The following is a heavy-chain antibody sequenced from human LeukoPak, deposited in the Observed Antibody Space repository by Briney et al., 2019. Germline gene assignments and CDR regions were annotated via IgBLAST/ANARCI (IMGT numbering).Heavy chain of an antibody. CDR2: VFTSGST. CDR3: ARGPDYYYGMDV. CDR1: GGSISSYY. Sequence: SETLSLTCTVSGGSISSYYWSWIRQPAGKGLEWIGRVFTSGSTNYNPSLQSRVTMSVDTSKNQFSLKLRSVTAADTAVYSCARGPDYYYGMDVWGQGTTVTVSS. V-gene: IGHV4-4*07. J-gene: IGHJ6*02.